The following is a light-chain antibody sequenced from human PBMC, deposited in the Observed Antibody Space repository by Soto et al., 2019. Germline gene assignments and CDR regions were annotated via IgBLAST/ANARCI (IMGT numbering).Light chain of an antibody. J-gene: IGLJ1*01. V-gene: IGLV2-23*02. Sequence: QSVLTQPASVSGSPGQSITISCTGTSSDVGSYNLVSWYQQHPGKAPKLMIYEVSKRPSGVSNRFSGSKSGNTASLTISGLQAEDEADYYGCSYAGSSTFGGYVFGTGTKLTVL. CDR3: CSYAGSSTFGGYV. CDR2: EVS. CDR1: SSDVGSYNL.